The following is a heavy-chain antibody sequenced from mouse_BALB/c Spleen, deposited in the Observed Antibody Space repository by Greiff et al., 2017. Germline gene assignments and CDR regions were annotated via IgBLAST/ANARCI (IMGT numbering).Heavy chain of an antibody. Sequence: EVKLVESGPELVKPGASVKISCKASGYSFTGYFMNWVMQSHGKSLEWIGRINPYNGDTFYNQKFKGKATLTVDKSSSTAHMELRSLASEDSAVYYCARNGNYSAMDYWGQGTSVTVSS. CDR2: INPYNGDT. D-gene: IGHD2-1*01. J-gene: IGHJ4*01. CDR1: GYSFTGYF. V-gene: IGHV1-20*02. CDR3: ARNGNYSAMDY.